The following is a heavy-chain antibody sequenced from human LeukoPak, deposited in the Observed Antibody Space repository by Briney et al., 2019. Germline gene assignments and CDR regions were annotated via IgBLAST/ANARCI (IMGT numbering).Heavy chain of an antibody. V-gene: IGHV3-33*08. CDR2: IWYDGSNK. CDR3: ARDRPTGSYYSIDY. J-gene: IGHJ4*02. D-gene: IGHD1-26*01. Sequence: GGSLRLSCAASGFTFSSYAMHWVRQAPGKGLEWVAVIWYDGSNKYYGDSVKGRFTISRDNSKNTLYLQMNSLRVEDTAVYYCARDRPTGSYYSIDYWGQGTLVTVSS. CDR1: GFTFSSYA.